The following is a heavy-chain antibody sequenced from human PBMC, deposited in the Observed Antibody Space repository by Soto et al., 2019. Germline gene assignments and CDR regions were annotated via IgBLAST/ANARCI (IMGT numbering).Heavy chain of an antibody. CDR3: ARDGGYCSSTSCPGDY. CDR2: IIPIFGTA. V-gene: IGHV1-69*06. D-gene: IGHD2-2*01. CDR1: GGTFSSYA. J-gene: IGHJ4*02. Sequence: QVQLVQSGAEVKKPGSSVKVSCKASGGTFSSYAISWVRQAPGQGLEWMGGIIPIFGTANYAQKFQGRVTITVDKSTSTAYMELSSLRSEDTAGYYCARDGGYCSSTSCPGDYWGQGTLVTVSS.